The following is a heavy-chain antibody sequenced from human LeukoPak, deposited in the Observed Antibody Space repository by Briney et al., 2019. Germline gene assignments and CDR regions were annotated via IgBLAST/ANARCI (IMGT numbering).Heavy chain of an antibody. CDR3: AMGEDWSTRDLGRSLSLHLDY. Sequence: AGGSLRLSCAASGFTFSSYAMSWVRQAPGKGLEWVSAISGSGGSTYYADSVKGRFTISRDNSKNTLYLQMNSLRAEDTAVYYCAMGEDWSTRDLGRSLSLHLDYWGQGTLVTVSS. V-gene: IGHV3-23*01. CDR2: ISGSGGST. D-gene: IGHD3-16*01. CDR1: GFTFSSYA. J-gene: IGHJ4*02.